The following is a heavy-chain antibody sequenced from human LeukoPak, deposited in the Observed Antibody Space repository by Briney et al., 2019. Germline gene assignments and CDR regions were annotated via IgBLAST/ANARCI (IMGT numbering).Heavy chain of an antibody. CDR2: IIPIFGTA. CDR3: ARVKDYDSSSYYSRWFDP. V-gene: IGHV1-69*13. D-gene: IGHD3-22*01. J-gene: IGHJ5*02. CDR1: GGTFSSYA. Sequence: SVKVSCKASGGTFSSYAISWVRQAPGQGLEWMGGIIPIFGTANYAQKFQGRVTITADESTSTAYMELSSLRSEDTAVYYCARVKDYDSSSYYSRWFDPWGQGTLVTVSS.